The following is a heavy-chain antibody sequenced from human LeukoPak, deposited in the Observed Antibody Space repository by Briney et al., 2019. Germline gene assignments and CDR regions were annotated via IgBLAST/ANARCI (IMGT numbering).Heavy chain of an antibody. CDR2: ISAYNGNT. J-gene: IGHJ4*02. D-gene: IGHD2-2*01. CDR3: ARDKFERIYCSSTCCYPVDY. Sequence: GSSVKVSCKASGYTFTSYGISWVRQAPGQGLEWMGWISAYNGNTNYAQKLQGRVTMTTDTSTSTAYMELRSLRSDDTAVYYCARDKFERIYCSSTCCYPVDYWGQGTLVTVSS. CDR1: GYTFTSYG. V-gene: IGHV1-18*01.